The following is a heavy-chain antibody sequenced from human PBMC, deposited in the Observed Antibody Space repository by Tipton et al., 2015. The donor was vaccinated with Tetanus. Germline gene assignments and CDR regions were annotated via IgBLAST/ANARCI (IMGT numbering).Heavy chain of an antibody. J-gene: IGHJ4*02. CDR3: ARAHCTDGVCNFDF. CDR2: IYPGDSDT. V-gene: IGHV5-51*01. Sequence: EVQLVQSGGEVKKPGESLKISCKGSGYIFNNYWIGWVRQKPGKGLEWMGIIYPGDSDTRYGPSFQGQVTISVDKSINTAYLQWSSLKASDPSMFYCARAHCTDGVCNFDFWGQGALVTVAS. D-gene: IGHD2-8*01. CDR1: GYIFNNYW.